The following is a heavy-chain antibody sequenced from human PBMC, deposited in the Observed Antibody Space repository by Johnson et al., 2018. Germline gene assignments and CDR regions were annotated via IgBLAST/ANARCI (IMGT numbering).Heavy chain of an antibody. CDR3: ANSIHDSSGYYAFDI. V-gene: IGHV3-23*04. J-gene: IGHJ3*02. CDR1: GFTFSDYA. D-gene: IGHD3-22*01. Sequence: VQLVESGGGLVQPGGSLRLSCAASGFTFSDYAMSWVRQAPGKGLEWVSDSVKGRFTISRDNIKNTRYLQMNGLRGEDTAVYYCANSIHDSSGYYAFDIWGQVTMVTVSS.